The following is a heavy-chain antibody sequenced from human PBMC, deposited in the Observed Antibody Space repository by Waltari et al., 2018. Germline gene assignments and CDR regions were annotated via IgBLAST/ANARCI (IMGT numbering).Heavy chain of an antibody. CDR2: ISSSSSYI. J-gene: IGHJ6*02. CDR1: GFTFSSYS. D-gene: IGHD3-22*01. CDR3: ARDFSYYDSSGYQSYYYYYYGMDV. V-gene: IGHV3-21*01. Sequence: EVQLVESGGGLVKPGGSLRLSCAASGFTFSSYSMNWVRQAPGKGLEWVSSISSSSSYIYYADSVKGRFTISRDNAKNSLYLQMNSLRAEDTAVYYCARDFSYYDSSGYQSYYYYYYGMDVWGLGTTVTVSS.